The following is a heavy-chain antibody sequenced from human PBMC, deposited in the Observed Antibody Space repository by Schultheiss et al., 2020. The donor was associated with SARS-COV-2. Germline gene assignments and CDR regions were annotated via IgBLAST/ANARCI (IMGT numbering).Heavy chain of an antibody. Sequence: GGSLRLSCTASGFTFGDYAMSWFRQAPGKGLEWVSGISGSGGTSYYADSVKGRFTISRDNSKNTLYLQMNSLRAEDTAVYYCAKGVATFLDYWGQGTLVTVSS. D-gene: IGHD2-15*01. J-gene: IGHJ4*02. CDR2: ISGSGGTS. CDR1: GFTFGDYA. CDR3: AKGVATFLDY. V-gene: IGHV3-23*01.